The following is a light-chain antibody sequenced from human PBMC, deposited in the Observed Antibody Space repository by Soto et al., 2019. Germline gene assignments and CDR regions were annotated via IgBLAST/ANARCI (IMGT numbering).Light chain of an antibody. CDR3: YSYRSGSAHV. J-gene: IGLJ1*01. CDR2: EVT. CDR1: SSDVGGYNR. V-gene: IGLV2-14*01. Sequence: QSALTQPASVSGSPGQSITLSCTGTSSDVGGYNRVSWYQQHPDKAPKLIIYEVTNRPSGISNRFSGSKSGDTASLTISGLQAEDEADYYCYSYRSGSAHVFGTGTKLTVL.